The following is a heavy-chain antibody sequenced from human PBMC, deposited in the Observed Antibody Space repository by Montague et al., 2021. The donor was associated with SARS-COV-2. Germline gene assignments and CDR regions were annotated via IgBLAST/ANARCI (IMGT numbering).Heavy chain of an antibody. CDR2: MNHSGAT. V-gene: IGHV4-34*01. CDR1: NGSFSSFY. J-gene: IGHJ6*04. D-gene: IGHD6-19*01. CDR3: ARGLSGSYSGGWVPIALFDSYRYMDI. Sequence: SETLSLTCAVFNGSFSSFYWNWIRQPPGRGLEWIGEMNHSGATNYNPSLKSRVTISVDTSKNQFSLKLTSMTAADTGVYYCARGLSGSYSGGWVPIALFDSYRYMDIWAKGTMVTVSS.